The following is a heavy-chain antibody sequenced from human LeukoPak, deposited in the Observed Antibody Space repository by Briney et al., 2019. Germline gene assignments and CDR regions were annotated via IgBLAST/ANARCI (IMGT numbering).Heavy chain of an antibody. CDR2: IYHTGTT. Sequence: SETLSLTCTVSGNSISSGYYWGWIRQPPGKGLEWIGIIYHTGTTYYNSSLKSRVTISVDTSKNQFSLKLSSVTAADTAVYYCARSPGIAVAGINYYYYYMDVWGKGTTVTISS. J-gene: IGHJ6*03. D-gene: IGHD6-19*01. V-gene: IGHV4-38-2*02. CDR1: GNSISSGYY. CDR3: ARSPGIAVAGINYYYYYMDV.